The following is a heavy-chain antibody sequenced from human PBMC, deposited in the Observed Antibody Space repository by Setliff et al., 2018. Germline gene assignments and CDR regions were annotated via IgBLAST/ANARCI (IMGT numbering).Heavy chain of an antibody. CDR1: GFTFSSFW. CDR2: INQAGSAK. V-gene: IGHV3-7*03. Sequence: GGSLRLSCAASGFTFSSFWMSWVRQAPGKGLEWVANINQAGSAKYYVDPVMGRFTISRDNSKNSLYLQLNSLRVEDTAVYYCAKDGMGPTYTYFFDFWGQGSQVTVSS. J-gene: IGHJ4*02. CDR3: AKDGMGPTYTYFFDF. D-gene: IGHD1-26*01.